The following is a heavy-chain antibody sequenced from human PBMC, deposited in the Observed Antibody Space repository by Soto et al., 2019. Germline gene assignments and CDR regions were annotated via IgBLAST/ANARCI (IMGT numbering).Heavy chain of an antibody. J-gene: IGHJ4*02. CDR1: GGSVRRYY. D-gene: IGHD5-12*01. V-gene: IGHV4-59*02. CDR3: ARGSVATNY. Sequence: QVQLQESGPGLVKPSETLSLTCTVSGGSVRRYYWSWIRQPPGKGLEWIGYVYNSGSTNYNPSLKSRVTISVDTSKNQFSLKMSSVTAADTAVYYCARGSVATNYWGQGTLVTVSS. CDR2: VYNSGST.